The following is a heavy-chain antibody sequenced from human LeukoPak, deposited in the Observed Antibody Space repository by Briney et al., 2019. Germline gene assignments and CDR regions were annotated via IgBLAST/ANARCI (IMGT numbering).Heavy chain of an antibody. V-gene: IGHV3-23*01. CDR1: GFTFSSYA. J-gene: IGHJ4*02. CDR3: ATGGGLWFGELDFDY. D-gene: IGHD3-10*01. CDR2: ISGSGGST. Sequence: PGGSLRLSCAASGFTFSSYAMSWVRQAPGKGLEWVSAISGSGGSTYYADSVKDRFTISRDNSKNTLYLQMNSLRAEDTAVYYCATGGGLWFGELDFDYWGQGTLVTVSS.